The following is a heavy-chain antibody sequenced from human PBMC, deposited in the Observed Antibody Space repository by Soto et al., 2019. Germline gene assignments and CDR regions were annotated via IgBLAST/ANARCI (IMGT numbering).Heavy chain of an antibody. Sequence: GGSLRLSCTTSGFTFGDFAMSWFRQAPGKGLEWVGFIRSKAYGGPTEYAASVKGRFTISRDDSKSIAYLQMNSLKTEDTAVYYCSRDHELTIAARPFDYWGQGTLVTVSS. J-gene: IGHJ4*02. D-gene: IGHD6-6*01. CDR1: GFTFGDFA. CDR3: SRDHELTIAARPFDY. V-gene: IGHV3-49*03. CDR2: IRSKAYGGPT.